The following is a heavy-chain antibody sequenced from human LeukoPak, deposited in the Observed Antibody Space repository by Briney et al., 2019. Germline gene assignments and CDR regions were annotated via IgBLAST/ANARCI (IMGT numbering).Heavy chain of an antibody. CDR1: GYTFTGYY. V-gene: IGHV1-2*02. D-gene: IGHD2-2*02. J-gene: IGHJ3*02. CDR3: ASRYCSSTSCYNRAFDI. Sequence: GASVKVSCKASGYTFTGYYMHWVRQAPGQGREWMGWINPNSGGTNYAQKFQGRVTMTRDTSISTAYMELSRLRSDDTAVYYCASRYCSSTSCYNRAFDIWGQGTMVTVSS. CDR2: INPNSGGT.